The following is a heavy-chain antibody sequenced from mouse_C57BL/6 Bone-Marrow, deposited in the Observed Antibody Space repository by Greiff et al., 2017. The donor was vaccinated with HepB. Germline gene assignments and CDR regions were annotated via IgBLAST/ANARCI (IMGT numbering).Heavy chain of an antibody. D-gene: IGHD1-1*01. CDR1: GFTFSSYA. V-gene: IGHV5-4*03. Sequence: EVKVVESGGGLVKPGGSLKLSCAASGFTFSSYAMSWVRQTPEKRLEWVATISDGGSYTYYPDNVKGRFTISRDNAKNNLYLQMSHLKSEDTAMYYCASTVVATPYYFDYWGQGTTLTVSS. J-gene: IGHJ2*01. CDR2: ISDGGSYT. CDR3: ASTVVATPYYFDY.